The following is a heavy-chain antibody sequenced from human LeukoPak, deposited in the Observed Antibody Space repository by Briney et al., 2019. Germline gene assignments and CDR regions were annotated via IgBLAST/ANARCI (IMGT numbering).Heavy chain of an antibody. Sequence: ASVAVSFTASGYTFTVYYMHWVRPAPGQGLEWMGWINPNSGGTNYAQKFQGRVTMTRDTSISTAYMELSRLRSDDTAVYYCSVPTLGYCSGGSCYSLLFDYWGQGTLVTVSS. D-gene: IGHD2-15*01. CDR3: SVPTLGYCSGGSCYSLLFDY. CDR2: INPNSGGT. CDR1: GYTFTVYY. J-gene: IGHJ4*02. V-gene: IGHV1-2*02.